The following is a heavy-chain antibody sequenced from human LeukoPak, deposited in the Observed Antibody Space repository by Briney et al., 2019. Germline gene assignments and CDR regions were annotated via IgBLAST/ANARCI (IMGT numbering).Heavy chain of an antibody. CDR1: GFTFSSYA. Sequence: GGSLRLSCAASGFTFSSYAMSWVRQAPGKGLEWVSAISGSGGSTYYADSVKGRFTISRDNSKNTLYLQMNSLRAEDTAVYYCAKEDRNSSGWYYYYGMDVWGQGTTVTVSS. CDR3: AKEDRNSSGWYYYYGMDV. CDR2: ISGSGGST. V-gene: IGHV3-23*01. D-gene: IGHD6-19*01. J-gene: IGHJ6*02.